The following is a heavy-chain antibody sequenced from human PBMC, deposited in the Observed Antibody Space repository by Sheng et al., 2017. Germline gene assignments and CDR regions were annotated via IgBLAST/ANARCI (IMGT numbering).Heavy chain of an antibody. CDR2: LNVDGTIT. J-gene: IGHJ3*02. CDR3: ARGLLGTAVGFDI. D-gene: IGHD1-7*01. V-gene: IGHV3-74*02. CDR1: GFTFSSFW. Sequence: EVQLVESGGGLIQRGGSLRLSCAASGFTFSSFWMHWVRQSPGKGLEWVARLNVDGTITTYAEAVQGRFSISRDNAKDTMFLYMNSLRVEDTAVYYCARGLLGTAVGFDIWGQGTVITVSS.